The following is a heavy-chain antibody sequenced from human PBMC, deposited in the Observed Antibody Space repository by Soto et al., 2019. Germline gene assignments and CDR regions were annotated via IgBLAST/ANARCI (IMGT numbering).Heavy chain of an antibody. J-gene: IGHJ3*02. Sequence: ASVKVSCKASGYTFTGYYMHCVRQAPGQGLEWMGWINPNSGGTNYAQKFQGWVTMTRDTSISTAYMELSRLRSDDTAVYYCATFSRRRTRDAFDIWGQGTMVTVSS. CDR1: GYTFTGYY. CDR3: ATFSRRRTRDAFDI. CDR2: INPNSGGT. V-gene: IGHV1-2*04.